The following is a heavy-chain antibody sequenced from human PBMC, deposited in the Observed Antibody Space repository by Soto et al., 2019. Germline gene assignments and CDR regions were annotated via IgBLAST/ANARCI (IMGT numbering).Heavy chain of an antibody. V-gene: IGHV6-1*01. CDR3: ARSYDSSGYRVPDDAFDI. CDR2: TYYRSKWYN. D-gene: IGHD3-22*01. CDR1: GDSVSSNSAA. Sequence: SQTLSLTCDISGDSVSSNSAAWNWIRPSPSRGLEWLGRTYYRSKWYNDYAVSVKSRITINPDTSKNQFSLQLNSVTPEDTAVYYCARSYDSSGYRVPDDAFDIWGQGTMVTVSS. J-gene: IGHJ3*02.